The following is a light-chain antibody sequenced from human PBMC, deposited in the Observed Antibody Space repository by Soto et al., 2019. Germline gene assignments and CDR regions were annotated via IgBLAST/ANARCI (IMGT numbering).Light chain of an antibody. J-gene: IGKJ5*01. Sequence: IELTQSPATPSVSPGEIATHSRRASQSVSSYYLAWYQQKPGQAPRLLIYDASNRAKGIPARFSGSGPGTDFTLTISSLEPEAFAVYYCQQRSNWPINFGQGTKLEIK. CDR1: QSVSSY. CDR3: QQRSNWPIN. CDR2: DAS. V-gene: IGKV3D-11*02.